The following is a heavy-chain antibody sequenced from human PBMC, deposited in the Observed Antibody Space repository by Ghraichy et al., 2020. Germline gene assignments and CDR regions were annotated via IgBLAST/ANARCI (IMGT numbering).Heavy chain of an antibody. CDR1: GFTFSTYG. Sequence: GGSLRLSCAASGFTFSTYGMSWVRQAPGRGLEWVSGISGGGGSTYYADSVKGRFTISRDNSKNTLYLQMKSLRAEDTAVYFCARNPYNPYFWFDPWGQGTMVTVSS. J-gene: IGHJ5*02. V-gene: IGHV3-23*01. D-gene: IGHD1-1*01. CDR3: ARNPYNPYFWFDP. CDR2: ISGGGGST.